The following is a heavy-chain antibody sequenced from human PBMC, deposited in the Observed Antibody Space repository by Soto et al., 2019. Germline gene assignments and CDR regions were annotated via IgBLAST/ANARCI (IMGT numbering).Heavy chain of an antibody. CDR3: ARVVRYFDTPYGMDV. CDR2: IGGSGGNT. Sequence: KGLEWVSGIGGSGGNTYYADSVKGRFTISRDNSKNTLFLQMNSLRAEDTAEYYCARVVRYFDTPYGMDVWGQGTTVTVSS. D-gene: IGHD3-9*01. V-gene: IGHV3-23*01. J-gene: IGHJ6*02.